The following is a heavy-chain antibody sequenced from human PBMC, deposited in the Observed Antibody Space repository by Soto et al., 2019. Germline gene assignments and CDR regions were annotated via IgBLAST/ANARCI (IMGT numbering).Heavy chain of an antibody. D-gene: IGHD3-3*01. CDR3: TTDTLTGYDFWSGYYSGYYGMDV. Sequence: PGGSLRLSCASSGFTFSNAWMNWVRQAPGKGLEWVGRIKSKTDGGTTDYAAPVKGRFTISRDDSKNTLYLQMNSLKTEDTAVYYCTTDTLTGYDFWSGYYSGYYGMDVWGQGTTVTVSS. CDR1: GFTFSNAW. V-gene: IGHV3-15*07. J-gene: IGHJ6*02. CDR2: IKSKTDGGTT.